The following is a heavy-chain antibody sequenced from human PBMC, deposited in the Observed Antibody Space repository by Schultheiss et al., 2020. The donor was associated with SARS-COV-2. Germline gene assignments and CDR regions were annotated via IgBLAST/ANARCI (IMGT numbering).Heavy chain of an antibody. CDR3: ARTEVLDYSSSWYGWFDP. CDR1: GGTFSSYA. CDR2: IIPIFGTA. J-gene: IGHJ5*02. V-gene: IGHV1-69*13. D-gene: IGHD6-13*01. Sequence: SVKVSCKASGGTFSSYAISWVRQAPGQGLEWMGGIIPIFGTANYAQKFQGRVTITADESTSTAYMELSSLRSEDTAVYYCARTEVLDYSSSWYGWFDPWGQGILVTVSS.